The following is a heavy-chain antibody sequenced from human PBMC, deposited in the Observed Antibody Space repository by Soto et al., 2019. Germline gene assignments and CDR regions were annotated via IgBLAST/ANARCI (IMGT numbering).Heavy chain of an antibody. V-gene: IGHV4-59*01. J-gene: IGHJ6*03. CDR2: THYTGST. Sequence: QVRLQESGPGLVKPSETLSLTCTVSYDSISSYYWSWIRQVPGKGLEWIGYTHYTGSTNYNPSLKRRVTMSVGTSKIQFSLRWTSVTAAATAVYYCARDQAGTIFGLPTHYYYMDVWGKGTTVIVSS. D-gene: IGHD3-3*01. CDR3: ARDQAGTIFGLPTHYYYMDV. CDR1: YDSISSYY.